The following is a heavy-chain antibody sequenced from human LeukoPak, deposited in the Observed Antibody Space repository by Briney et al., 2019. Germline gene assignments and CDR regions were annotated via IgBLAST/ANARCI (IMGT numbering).Heavy chain of an antibody. D-gene: IGHD4-17*01. CDR1: GFTFSSYA. CDR2: ISGSGGST. CDR3: AKDSPRASTAENNWFDP. Sequence: GGSLRLSCAASGFTFSSYAMSWVRQAPGKGLEWVSAISGSGGSTYYADSVKGRFTISRDNSKNTLYLQMNSLRAEDTAVYYCAKDSPRASTAENNWFDPWGQGTLVTVSS. J-gene: IGHJ5*02. V-gene: IGHV3-23*01.